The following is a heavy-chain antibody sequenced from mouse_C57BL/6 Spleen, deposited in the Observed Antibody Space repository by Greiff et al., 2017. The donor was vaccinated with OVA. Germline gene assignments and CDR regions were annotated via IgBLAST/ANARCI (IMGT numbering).Heavy chain of an antibody. J-gene: IGHJ4*01. V-gene: IGHV1-82*01. Sequence: VMLVESGPELVKPGASVKISCKASGYAFSSSWMNWVKQRPGKGLEWIGRIYPGDGDTNYNGKFKGKATLTADKSSSTAYMQLSSLTSEDSAVYFCSIYYYGSGAMDYWGQGTSVTVSS. CDR3: SIYYYGSGAMDY. CDR1: GYAFSSSW. CDR2: IYPGDGDT. D-gene: IGHD1-1*01.